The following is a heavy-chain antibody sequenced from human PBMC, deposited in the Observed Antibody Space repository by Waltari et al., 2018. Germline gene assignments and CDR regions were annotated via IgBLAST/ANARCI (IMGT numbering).Heavy chain of an antibody. CDR3: ARRIAARQGGYGMDV. CDR2: INPNSGGT. CDR1: GYTFTGYY. V-gene: IGHV1-2*02. Sequence: QVQLVQSGAEVKKPGASVKVSCKASGYTFTGYYMHWVRQAAGQGLEWMGWINPNSGGTNYAQKFQGRVTMTRDTSISTAYMELSRLRSDDTAVYYCARRIAARQGGYGMDVWGQGTTVTVSS. J-gene: IGHJ6*02. D-gene: IGHD6-6*01.